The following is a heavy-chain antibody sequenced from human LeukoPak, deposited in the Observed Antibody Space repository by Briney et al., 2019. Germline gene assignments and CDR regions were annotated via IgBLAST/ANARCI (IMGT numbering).Heavy chain of an antibody. V-gene: IGHV3-11*01. CDR1: GFTFSDYY. CDR3: ARAGGTIVGANYFDY. CDR2: ISSSGSTI. J-gene: IGHJ4*02. Sequence: GGSLRLSCAVSGFTFSDYYMNWIRQAPGKGLEWVSYISSSGSTIYYADSVKGRFTISRDNAKNSLYLQMNSLRSEDTAVYYCARAGGTIVGANYFDYWGQGTLVTVSS. D-gene: IGHD1-26*01.